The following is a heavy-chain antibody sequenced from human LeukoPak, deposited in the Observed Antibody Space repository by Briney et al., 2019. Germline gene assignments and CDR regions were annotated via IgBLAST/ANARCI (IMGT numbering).Heavy chain of an antibody. J-gene: IGHJ3*01. D-gene: IGHD6-13*01. CDR1: GYSFTSYW. CDR2: IDPSDSHT. CDR3: VSEYSSTSDAFDF. Sequence: GESLKISCKGSGYSFTSYWISWVRQMPGKGLEWMGRIDPSDSHTNYSPSFQGHVTISADKSISTAYLQWSSLKASDTATYYCVSEYSSTSDAFDFWGQGTMVTLS. V-gene: IGHV5-10-1*01.